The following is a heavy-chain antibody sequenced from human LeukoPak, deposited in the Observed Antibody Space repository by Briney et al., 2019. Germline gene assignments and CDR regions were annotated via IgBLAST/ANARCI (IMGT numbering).Heavy chain of an antibody. V-gene: IGHV4-59*08. Sequence: SETLSLTCTVSGGSISSYYWSWIRQPPGKGLEWIGYIYYSGSTNYNPSLKSRVTISVDTSKNQFSLKLSSVTAADTAVYYCARRRGLDSRGYYSVVGAFDIWGQGTMVTVSS. CDR1: GGSISSYY. CDR3: ARRRGLDSRGYYSVVGAFDI. J-gene: IGHJ3*02. D-gene: IGHD3-22*01. CDR2: IYYSGST.